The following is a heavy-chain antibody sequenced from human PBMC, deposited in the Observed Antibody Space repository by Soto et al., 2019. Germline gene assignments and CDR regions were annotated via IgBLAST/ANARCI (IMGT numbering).Heavy chain of an antibody. CDR2: ISSSSSTI. CDR3: ARVYSGSHPDFDY. D-gene: IGHD1-26*01. V-gene: IGHV3-48*01. J-gene: IGHJ4*02. Sequence: EVQLVESGGGLVQPGGSLRLSCAASGFTFSSYSMNWVRQAPGKGLEWVSYISSSSSTIYYADSVKGRFTISRDNAKNSLYLQRKSLRAEDTAVYYCARVYSGSHPDFDYWGQGTLVTVSS. CDR1: GFTFSSYS.